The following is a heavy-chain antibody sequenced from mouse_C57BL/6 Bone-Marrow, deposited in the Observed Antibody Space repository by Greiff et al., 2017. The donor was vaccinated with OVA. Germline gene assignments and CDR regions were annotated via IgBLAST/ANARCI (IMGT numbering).Heavy chain of an antibody. Sequence: VQLQQPGAELVKPGASVKLSCKSSGYTFTSYYMSWVKQRPGQGLEWIGGINPSNGGTNFNEKFKSKATLPADKSSNTAYMQLSSLTSEDSAVYYCSRSGYGGFAYWGQGTLVTVSA. CDR2: INPSNGGT. CDR3: SRSGYGGFAY. D-gene: IGHD1-1*02. V-gene: IGHV1S81*02. CDR1: GYTFTSYY. J-gene: IGHJ3*01.